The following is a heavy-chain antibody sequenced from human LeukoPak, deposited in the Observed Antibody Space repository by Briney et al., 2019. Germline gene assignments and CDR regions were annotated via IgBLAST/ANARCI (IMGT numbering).Heavy chain of an antibody. V-gene: IGHV3-53*05. CDR1: GFTVSSNE. D-gene: IGHD6-19*01. Sequence: PGGSLRLSCAASGFTVSSNEMNWVRQAPGKGLEWVSIIYSAGSTYYADSVKGRFTISRDNAKNSLYLQMNSLRAEDTALYYCAKDSQIAVAGIFDYWGQGTLVTVSS. CDR3: AKDSQIAVAGIFDY. J-gene: IGHJ4*02. CDR2: IYSAGST.